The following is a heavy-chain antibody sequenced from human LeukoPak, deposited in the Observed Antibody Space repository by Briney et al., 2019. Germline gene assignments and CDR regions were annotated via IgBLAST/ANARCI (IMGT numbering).Heavy chain of an antibody. D-gene: IGHD2-15*01. V-gene: IGHV3-30-3*01. Sequence: GGSLRLSCAASGFTLRSSAMHWVRQAPGKGLEWVAVISYDGSNKNYADSVKGRFTISRDNSKNTLFLQMNSLRVEVTAVHYCARACSDGSCYLAAFDLWGQGTMVTVSS. CDR3: ARACSDGSCYLAAFDL. CDR2: ISYDGSNK. J-gene: IGHJ3*01. CDR1: GFTLRSSA.